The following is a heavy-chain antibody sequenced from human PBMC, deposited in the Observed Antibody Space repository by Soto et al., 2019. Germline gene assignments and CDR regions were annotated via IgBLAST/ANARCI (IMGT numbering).Heavy chain of an antibody. V-gene: IGHV4-39*01. CDR2: IYYSGST. CDR3: ARVPLRGWLQIGAFDI. D-gene: IGHD5-12*01. Sequence: QLQLQESGPGLVKPSETLSLTCTVSGGSISSSSYYWGWIRQPPGKGLEWIGSIYYSGSTYYNPSLKSRVTISVDTSKNQFSLKLSSVTAADTAVYYCARVPLRGWLQIGAFDIWGQGTMVTVSS. CDR1: GGSISSSSYY. J-gene: IGHJ3*02.